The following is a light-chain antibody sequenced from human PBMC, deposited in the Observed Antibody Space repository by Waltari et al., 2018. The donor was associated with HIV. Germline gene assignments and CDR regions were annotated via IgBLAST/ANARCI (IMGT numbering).Light chain of an antibody. V-gene: IGKV3-11*01. CDR3: QQRGDWPPFT. CDR1: QTINNY. J-gene: IGKJ4*01. Sequence: IVLTQSPATLSLSPGERATLSCRASQTINNYLAWFQQKPGQPPRLLIYGASNRATGIPARFSGSGSGTDFTLTISSLEPEDFAVYYCQQRGDWPPFTFGGGTKVEIK. CDR2: GAS.